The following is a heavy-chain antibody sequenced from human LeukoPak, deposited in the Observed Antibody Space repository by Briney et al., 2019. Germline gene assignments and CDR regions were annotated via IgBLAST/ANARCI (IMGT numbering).Heavy chain of an antibody. CDR3: GRRSRSTWNYRRGDY. J-gene: IGHJ4*02. Sequence: KTSETLSLTCAVYGGSFSGYYWSWIRQPPGKGLEWIGEINHSGSTNYNPSLKSRVTISVDTSKNQFSLKLTSVTAADTAVYYCGRRSRSTWNYRRGDYWGREPWSPSPQ. CDR2: INHSGST. D-gene: IGHD1-7*01. V-gene: IGHV4-34*01. CDR1: GGSFSGYY.